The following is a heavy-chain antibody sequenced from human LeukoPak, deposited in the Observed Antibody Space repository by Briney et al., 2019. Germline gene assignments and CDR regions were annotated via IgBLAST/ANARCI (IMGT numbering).Heavy chain of an antibody. V-gene: IGHV4-59*01. CDR1: GGSISSYY. D-gene: IGHD4-17*01. CDR3: ARTGYGDGAFDI. Sequence: SETLSLTCIVSGGSISSYYWSWIRQPPGKGLEWIGYIYYSGSTNYNPSLKSRVTISVDTSKNQFSLKLSSVTAADTAVYYCARTGYGDGAFDIWGQGTMVTASS. J-gene: IGHJ3*02. CDR2: IYYSGST.